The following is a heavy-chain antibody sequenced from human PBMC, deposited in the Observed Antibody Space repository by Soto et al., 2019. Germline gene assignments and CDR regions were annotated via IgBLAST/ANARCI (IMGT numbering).Heavy chain of an antibody. CDR3: ARHLTYCSAGSCYSDFPYYGMDV. D-gene: IGHD2-15*01. CDR1: GGSFSGYY. J-gene: IGHJ6*02. CDR2: IFYSGST. Sequence: SETLSLTCAVYGGSFSGYYWTWIRQPPGTGLEWIGSIFYSGSTYYNPSLKSRVTISVDTSKNQFSLKLSSVTAADTAVYYCARHLTYCSAGSCYSDFPYYGMDVWGQGTTVTVSS. V-gene: IGHV4-34*12.